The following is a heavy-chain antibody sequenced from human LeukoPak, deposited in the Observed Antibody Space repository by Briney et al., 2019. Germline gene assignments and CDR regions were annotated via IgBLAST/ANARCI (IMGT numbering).Heavy chain of an antibody. CDR3: AKGRDSYAYGDFDY. CDR2: ISGGGRT. J-gene: IGHJ4*02. V-gene: IGHV3-23*01. CDR1: GFTFSSYG. D-gene: IGHD5-18*01. Sequence: GGSLRLSCAASGFTFSSYGMSWVRQAPGKGLEWASVISGGGRTYYAESVKGRFTISRDNSKNTLYLQMNNLRAEDTAVYYCAKGRDSYAYGDFDYWGQGTLVTVSP.